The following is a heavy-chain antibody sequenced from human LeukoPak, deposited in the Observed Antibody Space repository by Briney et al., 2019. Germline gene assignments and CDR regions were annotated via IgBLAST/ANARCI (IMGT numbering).Heavy chain of an antibody. J-gene: IGHJ4*02. CDR2: ISSSGSTI. D-gene: IGHD3-16*02. CDR1: GFTFSDYY. CDR3: AREDYSPHDYVWGSYRTGMIDY. Sequence: GGSLRLSCAASGFTFSDYYMSWIRQAPGKGLGWISYISSSGSTIYYADSVKGRFTISRDNAKNSMYLQMNSLRVEDTAVYYCAREDYSPHDYVWGSYRTGMIDYWGQGTLVTVSS. V-gene: IGHV3-11*04.